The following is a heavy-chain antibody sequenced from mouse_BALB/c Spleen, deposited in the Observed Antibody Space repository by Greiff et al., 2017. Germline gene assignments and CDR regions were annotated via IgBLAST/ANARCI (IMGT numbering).Heavy chain of an antibody. Sequence: VQLQQPGAELVKPGAPVKLSCKASGYTFTSYWMNWVKQRPGRGLEWIGRIDPSDSETHYNQKFKDKATLTVDKSSSTAYIQLSSLTSEDSAVYYCAREGPYGNFFDYWGQGTTLTVSS. J-gene: IGHJ2*01. CDR3: AREGPYGNFFDY. V-gene: IGHV1-69*02. CDR2: IDPSDSET. CDR1: GYTFTSYW. D-gene: IGHD2-10*02.